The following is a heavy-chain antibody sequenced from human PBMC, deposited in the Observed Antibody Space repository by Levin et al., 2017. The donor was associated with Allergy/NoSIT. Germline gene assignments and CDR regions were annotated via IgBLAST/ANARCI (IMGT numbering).Heavy chain of an antibody. CDR2: IYHSGST. CDR1: GYSIRSGYY. J-gene: IGHJ4*02. Sequence: SQTLSLTCTVSGYSIRSGYYWAWIRQPPGKDLEWIGAIYHSGSTYYNPSLKSRLTISVDTSKNQFSLRLTSVTAADTAVYYCARMERTGYHFFDSWGQGTLVTVSS. V-gene: IGHV4-38-2*02. D-gene: IGHD6-25*01. CDR3: ARMERTGYHFFDS.